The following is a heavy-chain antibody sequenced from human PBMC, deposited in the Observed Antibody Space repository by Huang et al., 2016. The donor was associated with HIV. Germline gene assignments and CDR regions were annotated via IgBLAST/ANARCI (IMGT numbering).Heavy chain of an antibody. V-gene: IGHV4-39*01. J-gene: IGHJ6*03. CDR3: ASRTTVTTTSNYHYFYMDV. CDR1: AGSISSSSYY. D-gene: IGHD4-17*01. CDR2: MYYIGNG. Sequence: QLQLQESGPGLVKPSATLSLPCTVSAGSISSSSYYWGWIRQSPVKGLAWIGSMYYIGNGYYNPSLKSRVTMSVDRASNQFSLKMHSVTAADTAVYYCASRTTVTTTSNYHYFYMDVWGKGTTVIVSS.